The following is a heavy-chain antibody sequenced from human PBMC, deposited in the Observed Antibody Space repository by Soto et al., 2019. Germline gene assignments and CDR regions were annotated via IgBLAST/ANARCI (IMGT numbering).Heavy chain of an antibody. Sequence: SGGSLRLSCAASGFTFSSYSMNWVRQAPGKGLEWVSYISSSSSTIYYADSVKGRFTISRDNAKNSLYLQMNSLRAEDTALYYCANFRRGYDLSCTVFWGKGTLVSLSS. CDR1: GFTFSSYS. V-gene: IGHV3-48*01. CDR2: ISSSSSTI. J-gene: IGHJ4*02. D-gene: IGHD3-3*01. CDR3: ANFRRGYDLSCTVF.